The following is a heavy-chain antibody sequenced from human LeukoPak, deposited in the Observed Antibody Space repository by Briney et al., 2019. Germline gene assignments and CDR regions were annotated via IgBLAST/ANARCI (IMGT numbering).Heavy chain of an antibody. D-gene: IGHD2-15*01. J-gene: IGHJ2*01. V-gene: IGHV4-34*01. CDR3: ARRRVVVVAATVPSLKRYWYFDL. CDR1: GGSFSGYY. CDR2: INHSGST. Sequence: SETLSLTCAVYGGSFSGYYWSWIRQPPGKGLEWIGEINHSGSTNYNPSLKSRVTISVDTSKNQFSLKPRSVSAADTAVYYCARRRVVVVAATVPSLKRYWYFDLWGRGTLVTVSS.